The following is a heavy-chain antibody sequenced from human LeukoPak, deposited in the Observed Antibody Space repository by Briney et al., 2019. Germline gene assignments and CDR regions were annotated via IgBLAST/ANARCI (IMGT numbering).Heavy chain of an antibody. J-gene: IGHJ5*02. D-gene: IGHD2-21*01. V-gene: IGHV4-59*08. CDR2: IYYSGST. Sequence: SETLSLTCTVSGGSISSFYWSWIRQPPGKGLEWIGYIYYSGSTNYNPSLKSRVTISVDTSKNQFSLKLSSVTAADTSVYYCARQAVIVYNWSDPWGQGTLVTVSS. CDR1: GGSISSFY. CDR3: ARQAVIVYNWSDP.